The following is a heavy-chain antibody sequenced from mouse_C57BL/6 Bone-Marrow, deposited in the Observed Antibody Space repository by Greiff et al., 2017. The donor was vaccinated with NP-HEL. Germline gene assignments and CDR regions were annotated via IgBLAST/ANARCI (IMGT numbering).Heavy chain of an antibody. V-gene: IGHV5-9*01. CDR1: GFTFSSYT. CDR3: ARHGQLRLRDYAKDF. CDR2: ISGGGGNT. Sequence: EVQRVESGGGLVKPGGSLKLSCAASGFTFSSYTMSWVRQTPEKRLEWVATISGGGGNTYYPDSVKGRFTISRDNAKNTLYLKRSRLRSEDTALYYRARHGQLRLRDYAKDFWGQGTSVPVTS. J-gene: IGHJ4*01. D-gene: IGHD3-2*02.